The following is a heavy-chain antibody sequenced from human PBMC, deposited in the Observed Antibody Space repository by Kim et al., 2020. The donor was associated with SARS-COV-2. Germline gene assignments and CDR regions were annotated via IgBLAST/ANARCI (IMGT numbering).Heavy chain of an antibody. CDR1: GFTFSSYA. Sequence: GGSLRLSCAASGFTFSSYAMHWVRQAPGKGLEWVAVISYDGSNKYYADSVKGRFTISRDNSKNPLYLQMNSLRAEDTAVYYCARAQSGRYYTPFVYWGQG. CDR3: ARAQSGRYYTPFVY. D-gene: IGHD1-26*01. V-gene: IGHV3-30-3*01. J-gene: IGHJ4*02. CDR2: ISYDGSNK.